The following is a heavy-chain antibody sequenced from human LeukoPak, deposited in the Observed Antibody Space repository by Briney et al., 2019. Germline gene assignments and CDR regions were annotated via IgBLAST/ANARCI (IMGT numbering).Heavy chain of an antibody. J-gene: IGHJ4*02. CDR2: MSYDGSNK. CDR3: ARDRGELLDY. Sequence: GGSLRLSCAASGFTFISYAMHWVRQAPGKGLEWVAVMSYDGSNKCYADSVKGRFTISGDNSKNTLYLQMNSLRAEDTAVYYCARDRGELLDYWGQGTLVTVSS. CDR1: GFTFISYA. D-gene: IGHD1-26*01. V-gene: IGHV3-30-3*01.